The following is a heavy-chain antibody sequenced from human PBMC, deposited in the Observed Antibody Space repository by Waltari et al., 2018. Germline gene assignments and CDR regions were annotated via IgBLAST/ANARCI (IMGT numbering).Heavy chain of an antibody. V-gene: IGHV4-59*01. CDR3: ARGNAFDF. CDR1: GDSITSYY. J-gene: IGHJ3*01. Sequence: QAQLQESGPGLVKPSETLSLTCTVSGDSITSYYWNWIRQPPGKGLEWIAYIYHSGSTTYNPSLKSLVTLSIDMSKNQFSLNLTSVTAADTAVYYCARGNAFDFWGQGTLVTVSS. CDR2: IYHSGST.